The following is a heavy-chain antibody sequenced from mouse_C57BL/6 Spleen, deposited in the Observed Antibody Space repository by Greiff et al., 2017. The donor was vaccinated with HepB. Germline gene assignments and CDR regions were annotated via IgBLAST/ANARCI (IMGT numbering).Heavy chain of an antibody. Sequence: QVHVKQSGAELVRPGTSVKMSCKASGYTFTNYWIGWAKQRPGHGLEWIGDIYPGGGYTNYNEKFKGKATLTADKSSSTAYMQFSSLTSEDSAIYYCASSGSGPWFAYWGQGTLVTVSA. D-gene: IGHD1-1*01. J-gene: IGHJ3*01. CDR2: IYPGGGYT. CDR3: ASSGSGPWFAY. CDR1: GYTFTNYW. V-gene: IGHV1-63*01.